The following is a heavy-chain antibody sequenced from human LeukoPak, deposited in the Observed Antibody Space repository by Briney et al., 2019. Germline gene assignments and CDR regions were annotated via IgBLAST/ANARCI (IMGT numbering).Heavy chain of an antibody. J-gene: IGHJ4*02. CDR3: ARGGGYYGIDY. CDR1: GFTVDSNY. Sequence: GGSLRLSCAASGFTVDSNYMNWVRQAPGKGLEWVSVIYSSGNTYYADSVEGRFTISRDNSRNRLNLQMNSLGSEDTAIYYCARGGGYYGIDYWGQGTLVTVSS. D-gene: IGHD1-26*01. CDR2: IYSSGNT. V-gene: IGHV3-66*02.